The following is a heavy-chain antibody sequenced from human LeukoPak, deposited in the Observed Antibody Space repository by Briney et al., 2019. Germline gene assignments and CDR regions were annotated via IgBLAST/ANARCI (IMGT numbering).Heavy chain of an antibody. Sequence: GGSLRLSCAASGFTFSGYGMHWVRRAPGKGLEWVAVISYDGSNKYYADSVKGRFTISRDNSKNTLYLQMNSLRAEDTAVYYCAKDLSSSSSLDYWDQGTLVTVSS. CDR3: AKDLSSSSSLDY. J-gene: IGHJ4*02. D-gene: IGHD6-6*01. V-gene: IGHV3-30*18. CDR1: GFTFSGYG. CDR2: ISYDGSNK.